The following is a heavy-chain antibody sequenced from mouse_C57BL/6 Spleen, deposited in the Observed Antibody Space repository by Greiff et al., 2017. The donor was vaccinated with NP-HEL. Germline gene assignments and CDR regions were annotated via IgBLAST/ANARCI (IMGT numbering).Heavy chain of an antibody. Sequence: QVQLQQPGAELVRPGTSVKLSCKASGYTFTSYWMHWVKQRPGQGLEWIGVIDPSDSYTNYNQKFKGKATLTVDTSSSTAYMQLSSLTSEDSAVYYCARGLYDGYYGFDYWGQGTTLTVSS. CDR3: ARGLYDGYYGFDY. J-gene: IGHJ2*01. V-gene: IGHV1-59*01. CDR1: GYTFTSYW. CDR2: IDPSDSYT. D-gene: IGHD2-3*01.